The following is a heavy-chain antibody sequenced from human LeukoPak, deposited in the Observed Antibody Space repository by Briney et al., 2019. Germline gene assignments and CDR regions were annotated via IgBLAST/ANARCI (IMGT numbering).Heavy chain of an antibody. CDR1: GFTFSSYG. CDR3: AKEGDDRDYFDF. J-gene: IGHJ4*02. CDR2: IRYDGSNK. Sequence: PGGSLRLSCAASGFTFSSYGMHWVRQAPGKGLEWVAFIRYDGSNKYYADSVKGRFTISRDNSKNTLYLQMNSLRAEDTAVYYCAKEGDDRDYFDFWGQGTLVTVSS. V-gene: IGHV3-30*02. D-gene: IGHD3-22*01.